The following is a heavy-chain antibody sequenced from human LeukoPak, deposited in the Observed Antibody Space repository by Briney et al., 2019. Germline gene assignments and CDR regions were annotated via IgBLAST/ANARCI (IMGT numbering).Heavy chain of an antibody. J-gene: IGHJ4*02. D-gene: IGHD3-22*01. CDR3: ARLDVGDYDDSGYYYFDY. CDR1: GGSFSGYY. V-gene: IGHV4-34*01. Sequence: KTSETLSLTCAVYGGSFSGYYWSWIRQPPGKGLEWIGEINHSGSTNYNPSLKSRVTISVDTSKNQFSLRLSSVTAADTAVYYCARLDVGDYDDSGYYYFDYWGQGTLVTVSS. CDR2: INHSGST.